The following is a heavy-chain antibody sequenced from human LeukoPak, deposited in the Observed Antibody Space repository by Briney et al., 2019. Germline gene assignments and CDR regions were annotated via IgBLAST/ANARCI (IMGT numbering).Heavy chain of an antibody. D-gene: IGHD1-7*01. CDR1: VGSISSGGYY. CDR3: ARDLTGTTDRYYYYMDV. J-gene: IGHJ6*03. V-gene: IGHV4-31*03. Sequence: SETLSLTCTVSVGSISSGGYYWSWIRQHPGKGLEWIGYIYYSGSTYYNPSLKSRVTISVDTSKNQFSLKLSSVTAADTAVYYCARDLTGTTDRYYYYMDVWGKGTTVTVSS. CDR2: IYYSGST.